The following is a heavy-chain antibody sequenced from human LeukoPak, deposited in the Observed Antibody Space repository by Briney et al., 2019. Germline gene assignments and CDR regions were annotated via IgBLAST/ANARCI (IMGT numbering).Heavy chain of an antibody. CDR3: ARGKGRYYDILTGRYRGGWFDP. CDR1: GYTFTSYD. V-gene: IGHV1-8*03. CDR2: MNPNSGNT. J-gene: IGHJ5*02. Sequence: ASVKVSCKASGYTFTSYDINWVRQATGQGLEWMGWMNPNSGNTGYAQKFQGRVTITRNTPISTAYMELSSLRSEDTAVYYCARGKGRYYDILTGRYRGGWFDPWGQGTLVTVSS. D-gene: IGHD3-9*01.